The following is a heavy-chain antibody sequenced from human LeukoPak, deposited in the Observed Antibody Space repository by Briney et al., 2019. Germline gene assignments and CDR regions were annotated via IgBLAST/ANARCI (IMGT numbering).Heavy chain of an antibody. CDR3: ARTHCGGDCYIDY. J-gene: IGHJ4*02. V-gene: IGHV3-23*01. CDR2: ISGSGGGT. CDR1: GFTFSSYA. D-gene: IGHD2-21*01. Sequence: GGSLRLSCAASGFTFSSYAMSWVRQAPGKGLEWVSAISGSGGGTYYADSVKGRFTISRDNSKNTLYLQMNSLRAEDTAVYYCARTHCGGDCYIDYWGQGNLVTVSS.